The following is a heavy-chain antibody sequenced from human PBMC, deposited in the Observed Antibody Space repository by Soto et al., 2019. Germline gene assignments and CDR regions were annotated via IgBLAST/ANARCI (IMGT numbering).Heavy chain of an antibody. D-gene: IGHD5-12*01. Sequence: VQLVQSGAELKKPGSSVRVSCKASGGTFSSHAISWLRQAPGQGLEWMGGIIPIFLTANSAQKFQGRVTITADESRSSAYMELSSLRSEDTAVYYCARRLGTYDIFDIWGHGTMVTVSS. CDR1: GGTFSSHA. CDR3: ARRLGTYDIFDI. V-gene: IGHV1-69*12. CDR2: IIPIFLTA. J-gene: IGHJ3*02.